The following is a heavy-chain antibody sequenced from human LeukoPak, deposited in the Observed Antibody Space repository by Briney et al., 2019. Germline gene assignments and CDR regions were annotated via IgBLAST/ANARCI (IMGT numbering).Heavy chain of an antibody. V-gene: IGHV4-61*02. CDR1: GGSTRSSSYY. CDR3: AREFTF. D-gene: IGHD3-16*01. J-gene: IGHJ4*02. Sequence: ASETLSLTCTVSGGSTRSSSYYWSWIRQPAGTGLEWIGRIYASGTTNYNPSLKSRVTISVDTSKNQFSLNLSSVSAADTAVYYCAREFTFWGQGILVTVS. CDR2: IYASGTT.